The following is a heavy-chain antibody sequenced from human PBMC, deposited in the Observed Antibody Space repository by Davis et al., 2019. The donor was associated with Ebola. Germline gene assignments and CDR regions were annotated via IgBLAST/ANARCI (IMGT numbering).Heavy chain of an antibody. CDR1: GGSISSSNW. CDR3: ARGPISPDIVVVVAAIQAFDY. V-gene: IGHV4-4*02. J-gene: IGHJ4*02. Sequence: MPGGSLRLSCAVSGGSISSSNWWSWVRQPPGKGLEWIGEINHSGSTNYNPSLKSRVTISVDTSKNQFSLKLSSVTAADTAVYYCARGPISPDIVVVVAAIQAFDYWGQGTLVTVSS. CDR2: INHSGST. D-gene: IGHD2-15*01.